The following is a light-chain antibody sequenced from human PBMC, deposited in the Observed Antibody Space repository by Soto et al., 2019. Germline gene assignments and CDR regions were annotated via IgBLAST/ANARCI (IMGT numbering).Light chain of an antibody. CDR1: QSVSSSY. CDR3: QQYGSSPWT. V-gene: IGKV3-20*01. CDR2: GAS. J-gene: IGKJ1*01. Sequence: EIVLTQSPGTLSLSPGERATLSCRASQSVSSSYLAWYQHKPGQAPRLLIYGASNRATGIPDRFSGGGSGTDFTLTISRREPEDFALYYCQQYGSSPWTFGQGTKVDIK.